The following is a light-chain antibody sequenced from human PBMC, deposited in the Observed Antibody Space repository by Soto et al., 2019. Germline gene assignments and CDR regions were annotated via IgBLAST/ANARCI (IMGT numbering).Light chain of an antibody. CDR1: QDISNY. CDR2: DAS. J-gene: IGKJ4*01. V-gene: IGKV1-33*01. CDR3: QQYDNLPLT. Sequence: DIQMTQSPSSLSSSVGDRVTITCQASQDISNYLNWYQQKPGNAPKLLIYDASNLETGVPSRFSGGGSATYFTFTISSLQPEDIATYYCQQYDNLPLTFGGGTKVDIK.